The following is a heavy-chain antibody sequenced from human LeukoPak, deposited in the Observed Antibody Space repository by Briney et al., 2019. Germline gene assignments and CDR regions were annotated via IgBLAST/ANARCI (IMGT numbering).Heavy chain of an antibody. J-gene: IGHJ6*02. CDR2: IYYSGST. Sequence: SETLSLTCTASGGSISSGGYYWSWIRQHPGKGLEWIGYIYYSGSTYYNPSLKSRVTISVDTSKNQFSLKLSSVTAADTAVYYCARALVPAATILFRNYGMDVWGQGTTVTVSS. CDR3: ARALVPAATILFRNYGMDV. D-gene: IGHD2-2*01. V-gene: IGHV4-31*03. CDR1: GGSISSGGYY.